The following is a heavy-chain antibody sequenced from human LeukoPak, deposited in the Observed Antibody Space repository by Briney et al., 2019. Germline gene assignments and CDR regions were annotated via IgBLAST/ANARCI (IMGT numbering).Heavy chain of an antibody. J-gene: IGHJ4*02. D-gene: IGHD3-16*02. V-gene: IGHV4-61*02. CDR2: IYTSGST. Sequence: PSETLSLTCTVSGGSINSETFYWNWIRQPAGKGLEWIGRIYTSGSTYYNASFQGRVTISADTSKDQFSLNLNSVSAADTAVYYCARGVKGNHAWGSYRRYFFDSWGQGTLVTVSS. CDR3: ARGVKGNHAWGSYRRYFFDS. CDR1: GGSINSETFY.